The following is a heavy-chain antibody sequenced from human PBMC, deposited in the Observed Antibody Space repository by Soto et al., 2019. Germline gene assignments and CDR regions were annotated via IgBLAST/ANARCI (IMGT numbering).Heavy chain of an antibody. CDR1: GFSLTTGKMG. CDR2: IFSDNER. V-gene: IGHV2-26*01. CDR3: ARMKVDSYQFYYAMDV. J-gene: IGHJ6*02. D-gene: IGHD3-9*01. Sequence: GSGPTLVNPTKTLTLTCTVSGFSLTTGKMGVSWIRQPPGKALEWLAHIFSDNERSYSTSLQGRLTISKDTSGSQVVLSMTNVDPVDTATYYCARMKVDSYQFYYAMDVWGQGTTVTVSS.